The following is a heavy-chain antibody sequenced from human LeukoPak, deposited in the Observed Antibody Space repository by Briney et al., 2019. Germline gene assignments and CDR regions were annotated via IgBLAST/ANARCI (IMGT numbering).Heavy chain of an antibody. V-gene: IGHV1-2*02. D-gene: IGHD4-17*01. Sequence: ASVKVSCKASGYTFTDYYMHWVRQAPGQRLEWMGWINPSTGATKYAQHFQGRVTMTRDTSISTAYMELSRLRSDDTAIYYCALVGEALDYWGQGTLVTVSS. CDR1: GYTFTDYY. CDR3: ALVGEALDY. J-gene: IGHJ4*02. CDR2: INPSTGAT.